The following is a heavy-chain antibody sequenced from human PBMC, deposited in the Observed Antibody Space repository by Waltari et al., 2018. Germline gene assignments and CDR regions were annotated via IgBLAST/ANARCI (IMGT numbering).Heavy chain of an antibody. CDR1: GGSITSSRHS. CDR3: ATYVGASVGTAAFDV. CDR2: ISYRGAT. Sequence: QLHLQESGPGLVKPSDTLSLTCSVPGGSITSSRHSWGWIRQPPGKGLEWTGTISYRGATYYNPSLRSRVTISLDTSKNQFSLKLNAVTAADTAVYYCATYVGASVGTAAFDVWGQGTMVTVSS. V-gene: IGHV4-39*01. J-gene: IGHJ3*01. D-gene: IGHD3-16*01.